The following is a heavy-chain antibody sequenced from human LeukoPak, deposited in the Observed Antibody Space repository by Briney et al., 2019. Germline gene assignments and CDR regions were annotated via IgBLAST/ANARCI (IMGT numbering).Heavy chain of an antibody. CDR3: GRGFRGSFDY. CDR1: GFTSSSYW. CDR2: IKQDVSEK. J-gene: IGHJ4*02. V-gene: IGHV3-7*01. D-gene: IGHD1-26*01. Sequence: GGSLRLSCAPSGFTSSSYWMSWVRQGPGRRREWVANIKQDVSEKYYVDSVKGRFTISRDNAKNSLYLQMNSLRAEYTAVYYCGRGFRGSFDYWGQGTLVTVSS.